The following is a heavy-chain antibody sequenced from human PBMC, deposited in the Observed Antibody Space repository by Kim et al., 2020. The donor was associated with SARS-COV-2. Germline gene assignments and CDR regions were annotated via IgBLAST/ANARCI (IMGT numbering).Heavy chain of an antibody. V-gene: IGHV6-1*01. D-gene: IGHD1-26*01. J-gene: IGHJ6*02. CDR2: TYYRSKWYN. CDR1: GDSVSSNSAA. CDR3: ARGGRVVGATTGYYYGMDV. Sequence: SQTLSLTCAISGDSVSSNSAAWNWIRQSPSRGLEWLGRTYYRSKWYNDYAVSVKSRITINPDTSKNQFSLQLNSVAPEDTAVYYYARGGRVVGATTGYYYGMDVWGQGTTVTVS.